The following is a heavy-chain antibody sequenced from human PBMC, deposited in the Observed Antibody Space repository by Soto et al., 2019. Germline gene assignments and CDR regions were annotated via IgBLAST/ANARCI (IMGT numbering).Heavy chain of an antibody. CDR3: ARDYRRSTIFGYYGMDV. J-gene: IGHJ6*02. CDR1: GFTFSSYA. D-gene: IGHD3-3*01. V-gene: IGHV3-30-3*01. Sequence: GGSLRLSCAASGFTFSSYAMHWVRQAPGKGLEWVAVISYDGSNKYYADSVKGRFTISRDNSKNTLYLQMNSLRAEDTAVYYCARDYRRSTIFGYYGMDVWGQGTTVTVSS. CDR2: ISYDGSNK.